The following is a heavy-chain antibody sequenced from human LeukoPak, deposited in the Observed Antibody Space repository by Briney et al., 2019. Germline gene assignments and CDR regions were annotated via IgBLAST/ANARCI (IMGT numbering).Heavy chain of an antibody. CDR3: VRDLDRSLGDH. D-gene: IGHD3/OR15-3a*01. CDR1: GFTFSYYW. CDR2: INTDGSTT. Sequence: GGSLRLSCAASGFTFSYYWMHWVRQAPGKGLVWVSRINTDGSTTTYADFVSGRFTISRDNAKNTLYLQMNSLRAEDTAVYYCVRDLDRSLGDHWGQGTLVTVSS. J-gene: IGHJ4*02. V-gene: IGHV3-74*01.